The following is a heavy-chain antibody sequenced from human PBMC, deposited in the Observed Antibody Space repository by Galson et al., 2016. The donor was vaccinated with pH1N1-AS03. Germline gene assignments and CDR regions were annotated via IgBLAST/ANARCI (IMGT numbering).Heavy chain of an antibody. CDR2: VSHAGRT. CDR3: ARDVLPYSLGLDV. CDR1: GDSISTSNW. J-gene: IGHJ6*02. V-gene: IGHV4-4*02. D-gene: IGHD5-18*01. Sequence: ETLSLTCAVSGDSISTSNWWNWARQPPGKGLEWIGEVSHAGRTNYSPSLKSRVTISLDKSKNQFSLQLTSVTAADTAVYYCARDVLPYSLGLDVWGQGTTVTVSS.